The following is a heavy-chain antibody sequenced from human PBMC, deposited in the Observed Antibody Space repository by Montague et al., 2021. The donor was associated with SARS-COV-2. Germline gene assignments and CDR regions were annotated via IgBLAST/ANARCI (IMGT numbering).Heavy chain of an antibody. D-gene: IGHD3-3*01. CDR2: IYTNGGT. CDR1: GGSISSGSFY. V-gene: IGHV4-61*02. Sequence: TLSLTCTVSGGSISSGSFYWSWIRQPAGKGLEWIGRIYTNGGTNYHPSLKSRVTISIDTSENQFSLRLSSVTAADTAVYYCARWDYDVWSGSSRGLDVWGQGTTVTVSS. CDR3: ARWDYDVWSGSSRGLDV. J-gene: IGHJ6*02.